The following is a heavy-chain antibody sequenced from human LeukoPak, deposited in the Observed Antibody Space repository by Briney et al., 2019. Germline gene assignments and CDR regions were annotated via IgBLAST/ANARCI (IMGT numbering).Heavy chain of an antibody. CDR1: GYTFTSYY. V-gene: IGHV1-18*04. J-gene: IGHJ4*02. Sequence: ASVKVSCKASGYTFTSYYMHWVRQAPGQGLEWMGWISAYNGNTNYAQKLQGRVTMTTDTSTSTAYMELRSLRSDDTAVYYCARDGAVISFDYWGQGTLVTVSS. CDR2: ISAYNGNT. D-gene: IGHD3-16*02. CDR3: ARDGAVISFDY.